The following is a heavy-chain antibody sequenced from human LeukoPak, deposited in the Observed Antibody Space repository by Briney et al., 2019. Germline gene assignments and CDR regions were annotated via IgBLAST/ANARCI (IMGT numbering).Heavy chain of an antibody. Sequence: SGGSLRLSCAASGFIFTTYWMSWVRQAPGKGLEWVANIKQDGTEKYYVDSVKGRFTISRDNAKNSLYLQMTSLRVEDTAVYYCAKLAKYFYGSETYYFFEHWGQGTPVTASS. CDR2: IKQDGTEK. V-gene: IGHV3-7*01. CDR1: GFIFTTYW. CDR3: AKLAKYFYGSETYYFFEH. J-gene: IGHJ4*02. D-gene: IGHD3-10*01.